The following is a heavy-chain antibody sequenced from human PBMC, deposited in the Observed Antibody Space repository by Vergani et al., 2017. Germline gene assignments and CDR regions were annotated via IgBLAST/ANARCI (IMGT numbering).Heavy chain of an antibody. CDR2: MYHSGST. CDR1: GGSMSGYY. Sequence: QVRLQESGPGLVKPSETPSLTCSVSGGSMSGYYWSWIRQPPGKELEWIGYMYHSGSTNYNPSLETRVTISGDTSKNQFSLKLNSVTAADTAVYYCGRVSDFYGLWSRLLDLWGQGILVTVSS. CDR3: GRVSDFYGLWSRLLDL. V-gene: IGHV4-59*01. D-gene: IGHD3-10*01. J-gene: IGHJ5*02.